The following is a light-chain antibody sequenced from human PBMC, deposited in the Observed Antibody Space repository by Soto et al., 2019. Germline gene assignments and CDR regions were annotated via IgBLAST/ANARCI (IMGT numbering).Light chain of an antibody. CDR2: DAS. CDR3: QQYGTSLLT. CDR1: QSVSSNY. J-gene: IGKJ4*01. Sequence: PGERATLSCGARQSVSSNYLAWYQQKPGLAPRLLIYDASSRATGVPDRFSGSGSGTDFTLTVSRLEPEDFAVYYCQQYGTSLLTFGGGTKVEIK. V-gene: IGKV3D-20*01.